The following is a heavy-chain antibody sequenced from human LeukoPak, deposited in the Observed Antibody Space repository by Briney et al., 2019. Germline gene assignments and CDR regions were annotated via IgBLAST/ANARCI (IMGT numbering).Heavy chain of an antibody. CDR3: ARVGYYYDSSGYRSNDAFDI. V-gene: IGHV4-31*03. CDR2: IYYSGST. D-gene: IGHD3-22*01. CDR1: GGSISSGGYY. Sequence: SETLSLTCTVSGGSISSGGYYWSWIRQHPGKGLEWIGYIYYSGSTYYNPSLKSRVTISVDTSKNQFSLKLSSVTAADTAVYYCARVGYYYDSSGYRSNDAFDIWGQGTMVTVSS. J-gene: IGHJ3*02.